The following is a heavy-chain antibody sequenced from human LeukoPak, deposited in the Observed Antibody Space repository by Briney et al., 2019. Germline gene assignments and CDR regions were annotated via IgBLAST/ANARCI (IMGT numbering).Heavy chain of an antibody. CDR2: ISSSSSYR. J-gene: IGHJ4*02. V-gene: IGHV3-21*01. Sequence: PGGSLRLSCAASGFTFNTYAMSWVRQAPGKGLEWVSSISSSSSYRYYADSVKGRFTISRDNAKNSLYLQMNSLRAEDTAVYYCARASAVAGTRHYWGQGTLVTVSS. CDR3: ARASAVAGTRHY. CDR1: GFTFNTYA. D-gene: IGHD6-19*01.